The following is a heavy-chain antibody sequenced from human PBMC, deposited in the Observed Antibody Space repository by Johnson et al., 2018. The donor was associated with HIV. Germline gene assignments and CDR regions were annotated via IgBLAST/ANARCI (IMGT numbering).Heavy chain of an antibody. Sequence: GGLVQPGGSLRLSCAASGFTLSSYDMHWVRQATGKGLEWVSEIDTAGDTYYPGSVKGRFTTSRENAKNSLYFQMNSLRAEDTAVYYCARAYSYGAFDIWGQGTTVTVSS. V-gene: IGHV3-13*01. CDR1: GFTLSSYD. CDR2: IDTAGDT. J-gene: IGHJ3*02. CDR3: ARAYSYGAFDI. D-gene: IGHD5-18*01.